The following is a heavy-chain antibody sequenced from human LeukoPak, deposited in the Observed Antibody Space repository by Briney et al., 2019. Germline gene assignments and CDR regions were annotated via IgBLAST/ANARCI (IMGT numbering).Heavy chain of an antibody. D-gene: IGHD6-13*01. J-gene: IGHJ4*02. CDR1: GFTFSSYA. V-gene: IGHV3-23*01. CDR3: AKDGGLSEYSSSWYRSNDFDD. CDR2: ISGSGGST. Sequence: GGSLRLSCAASGFTFSSYAMSWARQAPGKGLEWVSAISGSGGSTYYADSVKGRFTISRDSSKNTLYLQMNSLRTEDTAVYYCAKDGGLSEYSSSWYRSNDFDDWGQGTLVTVSA.